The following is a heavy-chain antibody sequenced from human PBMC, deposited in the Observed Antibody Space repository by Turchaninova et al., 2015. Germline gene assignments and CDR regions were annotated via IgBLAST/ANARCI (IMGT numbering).Heavy chain of an antibody. D-gene: IGHD3-22*01. V-gene: IGHV5-51*03. CDR1: GYRFTSHW. Sequence: EVRLVQSGPQVRKPGESLKISCQISGYRFTSHWIGWVRQMPGNGLEWMGFIFPGYSVTKYSPSFRGHVTLWVDQSLEHPPLQWTGRRASDTATYFCARPYNYYESGAYHTGTAFDTWGQGTMVSVSS. CDR3: ARPYNYYESGAYHTGTAFDT. CDR2: IFPGYSVT. J-gene: IGHJ3*02.